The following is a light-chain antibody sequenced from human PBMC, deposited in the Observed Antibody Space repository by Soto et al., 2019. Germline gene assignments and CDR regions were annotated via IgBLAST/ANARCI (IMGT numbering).Light chain of an antibody. CDR2: DVS. V-gene: IGLV2-11*01. Sequence: QSALTQPRSVSGSPGQSVTISCTGTSSDVGGYNYVSWYQQHPGKAPKLMIYDVSKRPSGVPDRFSGSTSGNTASLTISGLQAEDDADYYCCSYAGSYNYVFGTGTKLTVL. CDR3: CSYAGSYNYV. CDR1: SSDVGGYNY. J-gene: IGLJ1*01.